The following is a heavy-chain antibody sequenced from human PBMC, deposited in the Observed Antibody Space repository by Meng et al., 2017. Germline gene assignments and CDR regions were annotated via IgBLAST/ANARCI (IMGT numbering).Heavy chain of an antibody. Sequence: QGQLQQRGAGLLLPSETLSLTCAGYGGSFRGYCWSGIRQPPGKGLEWIGEINHSGSTNYNPSLKSRVTISVDTSKNQFSLKLSSVTAADTAVYYCDRSSSRRPHDYWGQGTLVTVSS. CDR1: GGSFRGYC. CDR3: DRSSSRRPHDY. CDR2: INHSGST. V-gene: IGHV4-34*01. D-gene: IGHD6-13*01. J-gene: IGHJ4*02.